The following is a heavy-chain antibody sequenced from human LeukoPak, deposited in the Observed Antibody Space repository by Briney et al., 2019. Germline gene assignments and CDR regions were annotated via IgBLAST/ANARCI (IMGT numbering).Heavy chain of an antibody. CDR3: AKEPYYDFWSGYYFDY. CDR1: GFTFSSYA. Sequence: GGSLRLSCAASGFTFSSYAMSWVRQAPGKGLEWVSAISGSDGSTYYADSVKGRFTISRDNSKNTLYLQMNSLRAEDTAVYYCAKEPYYDFWSGYYFDYWGQGTLVTVSS. V-gene: IGHV3-23*01. D-gene: IGHD3-3*01. CDR2: ISGSDGST. J-gene: IGHJ4*02.